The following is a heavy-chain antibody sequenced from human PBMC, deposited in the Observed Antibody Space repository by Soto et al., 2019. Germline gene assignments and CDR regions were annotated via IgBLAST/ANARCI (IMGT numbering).Heavy chain of an antibody. J-gene: IGHJ6*02. D-gene: IGHD1-1*01. CDR1: GFTVSSNY. CDR2: IYSGGST. CDR3: ARVRWNYYYGMDV. Sequence: EVQLVETGGGLIQPGGSLRLSCAASGFTVSSNYMSWVRQAPGKGLEWGSVIYSGGSTYYADSVKGRFTISRDNSKNTLYLQMNSLRAEDTAVYYCARVRWNYYYGMDVWGQGTTVTVSS. V-gene: IGHV3-53*02.